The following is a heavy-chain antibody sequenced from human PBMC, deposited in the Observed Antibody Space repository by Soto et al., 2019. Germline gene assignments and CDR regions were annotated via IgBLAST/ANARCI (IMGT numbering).Heavy chain of an antibody. CDR2: ISAYNEKT. CDR1: GYTFNRYG. Sequence: QVQLVQSGAEVKKPGASVKLSCKASGYTFNRYGISWVRQAPGQGLEWMGWISAYNEKTNYAQNFQGRVTMTTDTSTTAAYMELRSLTSDLTAVYFCAREGYCSSGSCALYSHDYFGMDVWGQGTTVTVSS. D-gene: IGHD2-15*01. CDR3: AREGYCSSGSCALYSHDYFGMDV. J-gene: IGHJ6*02. V-gene: IGHV1-18*01.